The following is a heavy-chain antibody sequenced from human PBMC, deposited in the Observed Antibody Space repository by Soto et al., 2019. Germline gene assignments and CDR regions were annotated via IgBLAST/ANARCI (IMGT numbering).Heavy chain of an antibody. CDR1: GGSISSYY. D-gene: IGHD1-26*01. V-gene: IGHV4-59*01. CDR2: IYYSGST. Sequence: TSETLSLTCTVSGGSISSYYWSWIRQPPGKGLEWIGYIYYSGSTNYNPSLKSRVTISVDTSKNQFSLKLSSVTAADTAVYYCARGGTGATFDYWGQGTLVTVSS. J-gene: IGHJ4*02. CDR3: ARGGTGATFDY.